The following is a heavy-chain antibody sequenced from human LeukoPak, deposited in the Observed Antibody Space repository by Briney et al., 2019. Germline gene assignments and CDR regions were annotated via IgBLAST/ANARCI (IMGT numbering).Heavy chain of an antibody. CDR1: GFIFSSYW. V-gene: IGHV3-74*01. CDR3: TRAHIYHGSESYYNALDY. Sequence: PGGSLRLSCAASGFIFSSYWMQWVRQAPGKGLVWVSHINSDGSSTSYADSVKGRFTISRDNAKNTLYLQMNSLRAEDTAVYYCTRAHIYHGSESYYNALDYWGQGTLVTVSS. CDR2: INSDGSST. D-gene: IGHD3-10*01. J-gene: IGHJ4*02.